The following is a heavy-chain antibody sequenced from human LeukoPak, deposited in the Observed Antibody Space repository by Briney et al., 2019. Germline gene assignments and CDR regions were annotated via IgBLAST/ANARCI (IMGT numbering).Heavy chain of an antibody. CDR2: ISYDGSNK. V-gene: IGHV3-30*04. Sequence: GGSLRLSGAASGFTFSSYAMHWVRQAPGTGLEWVAVISYDGSNKYYADSVKGRFTISRDNSKNTLYLQMNSLRAEDTAVYYCARDRLETLDYWGQGTLVTVSS. CDR3: ARDRLETLDY. J-gene: IGHJ4*02. D-gene: IGHD1-1*01. CDR1: GFTFSSYA.